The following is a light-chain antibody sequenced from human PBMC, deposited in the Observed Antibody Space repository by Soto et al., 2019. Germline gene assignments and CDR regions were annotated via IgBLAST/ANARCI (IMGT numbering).Light chain of an antibody. V-gene: IGKV3-20*01. J-gene: IGKJ1*01. CDR2: LAS. Sequence: EIVLTQSPGTLSLSPGERATLSCRASQSVTNNYLAWYQQKTGQTPRLIVYLASSRAPGIPDRFSGSGSGTHFTLTIRRVEPEDFAVYYGQQYGSSPWTFGQGTKVEIK. CDR3: QQYGSSPWT. CDR1: QSVTNNY.